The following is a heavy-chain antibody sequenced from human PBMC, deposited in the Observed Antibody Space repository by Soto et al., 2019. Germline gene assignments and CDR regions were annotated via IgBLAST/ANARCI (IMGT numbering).Heavy chain of an antibody. CDR1: GGSFSGYY. CDR2: INHSGST. V-gene: IGHV4-34*01. J-gene: IGHJ6*02. CDR3: ARGGRFLEWLLYYYYYGMDV. Sequence: SXTLSLTCAVYGGSFSGYYWSCIRQPPSRGLEGIGEINHSGSTNYNPSLKSRVTISVDTSKNQFSLKLSSVTAADTAVYYCARGGRFLEWLLYYYYYGMDVWGQGTTVTVSS. D-gene: IGHD3-3*01.